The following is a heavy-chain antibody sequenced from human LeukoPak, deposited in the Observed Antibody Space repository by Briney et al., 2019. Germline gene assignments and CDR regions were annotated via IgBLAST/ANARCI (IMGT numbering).Heavy chain of an antibody. V-gene: IGHV3-66*02. J-gene: IGHJ4*02. CDR1: GFTVSSNY. Sequence: PGGSLRLSCAASGFTVSSNYMSWVRQAPGKGLEWVSVIYSGGSTYYADSVKGRFTISRDNSKNTLYLQMNSLRAEDTAVYYCAKDASRWLQSPDYWGQGTLVTVSS. CDR2: IYSGGST. CDR3: AKDASRWLQSPDY. D-gene: IGHD5-24*01.